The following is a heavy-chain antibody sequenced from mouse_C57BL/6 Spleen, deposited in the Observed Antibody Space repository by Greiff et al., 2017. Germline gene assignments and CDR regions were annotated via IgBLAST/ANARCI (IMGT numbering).Heavy chain of an antibody. CDR3: ARYDPGYAMDY. J-gene: IGHJ4*01. V-gene: IGHV2-2*01. CDR2: IWSGGST. Sequence: QVQLKQSGPGLVQPSQSLSITCTVSGFSLTSYGVHWVRQSPGKGLEWLGVIWSGGSTDYNAAFISRLSISKDNSKSQVFFKMNSLQADDTAIYYCARYDPGYAMDYWGQGTSVTVSS. D-gene: IGHD2-3*01. CDR1: GFSLTSYG.